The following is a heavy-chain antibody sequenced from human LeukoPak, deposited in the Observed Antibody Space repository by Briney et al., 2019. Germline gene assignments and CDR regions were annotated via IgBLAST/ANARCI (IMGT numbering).Heavy chain of an antibody. D-gene: IGHD5-18*01. CDR1: GFTFSSYW. Sequence: GGSLRPSCTASGFTFSSYWMSWVRQAPGKGLEWVANIKHDGYEKYYADSVSGRLTISRDNAKNSLFLQMNSVRAEDMAVYYCVKGGWIHVLDCWGQGAPVTVSS. CDR2: IKHDGYEK. J-gene: IGHJ4*02. V-gene: IGHV3-7*01. CDR3: VKGGWIHVLDC.